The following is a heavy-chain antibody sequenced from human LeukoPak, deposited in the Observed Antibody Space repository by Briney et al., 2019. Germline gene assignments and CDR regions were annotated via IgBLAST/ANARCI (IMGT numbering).Heavy chain of an antibody. CDR1: GFSFSSYA. D-gene: IGHD6-19*01. J-gene: IGHJ3*02. V-gene: IGHV3-23*01. CDR3: AKKWLVYAFDI. CDR2: TSGSGGSP. Sequence: PGGSLRLSCAVSGFSFSSYAMSSVPPATGKGLEWVSATSGSGGSPYYADSVKGRFTISRDNSKNTLYLQMNSLRAEDTAVYYCAKKWLVYAFDIWGQGTMVTVSS.